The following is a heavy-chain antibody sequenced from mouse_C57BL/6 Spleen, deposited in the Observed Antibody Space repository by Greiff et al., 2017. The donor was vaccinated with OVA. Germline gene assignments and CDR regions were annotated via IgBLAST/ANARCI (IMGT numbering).Heavy chain of an antibody. V-gene: IGHV1-55*01. D-gene: IGHD4-1*01. CDR3: ARELGRVYAMDY. Sequence: QVQLQQPGAELVQPGASVSLSCTASGYTFTRSCLTWVQQRPGQVLEWIGVIYPGSGSTNYNEKFKSKATLTVDTSSSTAYMQLSSLTSEDSAVYYCARELGRVYAMDYWGQGTSVTVSS. J-gene: IGHJ4*01. CDR2: IYPGSGST. CDR1: GYTFTRSC.